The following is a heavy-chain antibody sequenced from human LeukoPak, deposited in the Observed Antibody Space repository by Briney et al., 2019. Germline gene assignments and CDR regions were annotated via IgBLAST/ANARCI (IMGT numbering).Heavy chain of an antibody. CDR3: ARDSPYYYGSGSATYYMDV. Sequence: SETLSLTCAVSGGSISSSNWWSWVRQPPGKGLEWIGEIYHSGSTNYHPSLKSRVTISVDKSKNQFSLKLSSVTAADTAVYYCARDSPYYYGSGSATYYMDVWGKGTTVTISS. CDR1: GGSISSSNW. V-gene: IGHV4-4*02. J-gene: IGHJ6*03. CDR2: IYHSGST. D-gene: IGHD3-10*01.